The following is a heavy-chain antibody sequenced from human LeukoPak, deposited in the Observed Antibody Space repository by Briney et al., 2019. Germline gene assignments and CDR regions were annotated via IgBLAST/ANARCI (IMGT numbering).Heavy chain of an antibody. CDR1: GFTFSSYW. V-gene: IGHV3-7*03. Sequence: PGGSLRLSRAASGFTFSSYWMSWVRQAPGKGLEWVANIKQDGSEKYYVDSVKGRFTISRDNAKNSLYLQMNSLRAEDTALYYCAKESSAEFDYWGQATLVTVSS. J-gene: IGHJ4*02. CDR3: AKESSAEFDY. D-gene: IGHD3-10*01. CDR2: IKQDGSEK.